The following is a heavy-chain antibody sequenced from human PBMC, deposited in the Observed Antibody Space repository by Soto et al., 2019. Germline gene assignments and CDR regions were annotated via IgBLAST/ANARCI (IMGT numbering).Heavy chain of an antibody. J-gene: IGHJ4*02. CDR2: ISGSGGST. V-gene: IGHV3-23*01. D-gene: IGHD2-2*01. Sequence: EVQLLESGGGLVQPGGSLRLSCAASGFTFSSYAMSWVRQAPGKGLEWVSAISGSGGSTYYADSVKGRFTISRDNSKNMLYLQMNSLRAEDTAVYYCAKLVGPSFKFDYWGQGTLVTVSS. CDR1: GFTFSSYA. CDR3: AKLVGPSFKFDY.